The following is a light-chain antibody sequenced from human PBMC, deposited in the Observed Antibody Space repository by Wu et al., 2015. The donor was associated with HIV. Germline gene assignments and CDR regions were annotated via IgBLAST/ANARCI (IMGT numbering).Light chain of an antibody. V-gene: IGKV3-20*01. CDR1: QNVDSNF. CDR3: QQYGRSQGWT. Sequence: EIVLTQSPGTLSLSPGERATLSCRASQNVDSNFLTWYQQKPGQAPRLLIYGASSRATGIPDRFSGSGSGTDFTLTISRLEPEDFAVYYCQQYGRSQGWTFGQGTKVDLK. CDR2: GAS. J-gene: IGKJ1*01.